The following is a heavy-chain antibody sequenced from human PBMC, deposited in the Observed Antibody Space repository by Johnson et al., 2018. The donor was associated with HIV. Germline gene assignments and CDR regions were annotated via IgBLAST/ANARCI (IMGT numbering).Heavy chain of an antibody. J-gene: IGHJ3*02. D-gene: IGHD3-10*01. CDR2: ISSSTDTI. CDR3: ARDLRLNRTVQGLIIISGAFDM. V-gene: IGHV3-11*01. Sequence: VQLVESGGGLVKPGGSLRVSCAASGFSFSDYYMSWIRQAPGKGLEWVSYISSSTDTIYYADSVKGRFTISRDNAKNSMYLQMDSLRAKDTALYYCARDLRLNRTVQGLIIISGAFDMWGQGTMVTVSS. CDR1: GFSFSDYY.